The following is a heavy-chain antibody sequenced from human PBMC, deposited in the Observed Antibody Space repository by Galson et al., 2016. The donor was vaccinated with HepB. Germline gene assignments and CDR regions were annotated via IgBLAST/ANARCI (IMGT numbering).Heavy chain of an antibody. J-gene: IGHJ4*02. CDR2: ISCNSRHI. CDR1: GFIFDDYA. Sequence: SLRLSCAASGFIFDDYALHWVRQAPGKGLAWVSVISCNSRHIGYAESVQGRFTISRDNAKNTLYLQMSGLRADDTALYFCARDPNAVGPSYFDSWGQGTLVSVSS. CDR3: ARDPNAVGPSYFDS. D-gene: IGHD3-10*01. V-gene: IGHV3-9*01.